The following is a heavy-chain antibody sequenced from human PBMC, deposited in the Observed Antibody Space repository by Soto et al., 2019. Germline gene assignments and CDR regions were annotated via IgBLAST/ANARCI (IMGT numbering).Heavy chain of an antibody. CDR3: ASGGPIVLMVYAIPPHFDY. CDR1: GFTFSGYS. CDR2: ITSSSSTI. Sequence: PGGSLRLSCAASGFTFSGYSMNWVRQAPGKGLEWVSYITSSSSTIYYADSVKGRFTISRDNAKNSLYLQMNSLRAEDTAVYYCASGGPIVLMVYAIPPHFDYWGQGTLVTVSS. J-gene: IGHJ4*02. V-gene: IGHV3-48*01. D-gene: IGHD2-8*01.